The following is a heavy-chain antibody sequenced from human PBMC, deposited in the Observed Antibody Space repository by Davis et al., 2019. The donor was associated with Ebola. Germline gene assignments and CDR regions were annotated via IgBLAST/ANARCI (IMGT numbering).Heavy chain of an antibody. V-gene: IGHV3-74*01. CDR3: VRGGSATAY. CDR2: ISGDESTT. D-gene: IGHD2-15*01. Sequence: GESLKISCAASGFSFSNYRMHWVRQAPGKGLVWVSRISGDESTTDYADSVKGRFTISRDNVKNMLYLQMNSLRAEDTAVFYCVRGGSATAYWGQGTPVTVSS. J-gene: IGHJ1*01. CDR1: GFSFSNYR.